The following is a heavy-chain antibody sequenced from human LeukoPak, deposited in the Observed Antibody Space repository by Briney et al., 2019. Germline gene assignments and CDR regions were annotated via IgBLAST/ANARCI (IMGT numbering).Heavy chain of an antibody. J-gene: IGHJ4*02. CDR2: IYLSGST. CDR3: ARGPSEWELKRGRYFDY. Sequence: SETLSLTCTVSGYSISSGYYWGWIRQPPGKGLEWIGSIYLSGSTYYNPSLESRMTLSLDTSKNQFSLKLSSVTAADTAVYYCARGPSEWELKRGRYFDYWGQGTLVTVSS. V-gene: IGHV4-38-2*02. D-gene: IGHD1-26*01. CDR1: GYSISSGYY.